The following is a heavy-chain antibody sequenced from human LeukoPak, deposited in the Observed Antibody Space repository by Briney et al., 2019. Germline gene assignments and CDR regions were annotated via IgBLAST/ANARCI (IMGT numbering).Heavy chain of an antibody. D-gene: IGHD6-19*01. CDR1: GGSFSSDY. V-gene: IGHV4-59*12. CDR2: IFHSGTT. J-gene: IGHJ4*02. CDR3: ARDRDSSGYSSGWYDY. Sequence: SETLSLTCTMSGGSFSSDYWNWIRQPPGKGLEWIGYIFHSGTTNYNPSLKSRVTISVDTSKNQFSLKLSSVTAADTAVYYCARDRDSSGYSSGWYDYWGQGTLVTVSS.